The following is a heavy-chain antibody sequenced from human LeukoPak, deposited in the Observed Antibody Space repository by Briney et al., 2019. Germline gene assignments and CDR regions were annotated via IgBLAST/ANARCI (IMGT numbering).Heavy chain of an antibody. D-gene: IGHD6-13*01. CDR3: ASPGRISSSWSPFDY. CDR2: IYYSGST. J-gene: IGHJ4*02. CDR1: GFTFSSYS. V-gene: IGHV4-39*07. Sequence: PGGSLRLSCAASGFTFSSYSMNWVRQAPGKGLEWIGSIYYSGSTYYNPSLKSRVTISVDTSKNQFSLKLSSVTAADTAVYYCASPGRISSSWSPFDYWGQGTLVTVSS.